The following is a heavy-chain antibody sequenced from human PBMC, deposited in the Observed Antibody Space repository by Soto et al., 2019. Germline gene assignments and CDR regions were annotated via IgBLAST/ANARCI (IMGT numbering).Heavy chain of an antibody. V-gene: IGHV4-30-4*01. Sequence: PSETLSLTCTVSGGSISSGDYYWSWIRQPPGKGLEWIGCIYYSGSTYYNPSLKSRVTISVDTSKNQFSLKLSSVTAADTAVYYCASYFCGGDCYSYYYYGMDVWGQGTTVTVSS. CDR2: IYYSGST. D-gene: IGHD2-21*02. CDR1: GGSISSGDYY. J-gene: IGHJ6*02. CDR3: ASYFCGGDCYSYYYYGMDV.